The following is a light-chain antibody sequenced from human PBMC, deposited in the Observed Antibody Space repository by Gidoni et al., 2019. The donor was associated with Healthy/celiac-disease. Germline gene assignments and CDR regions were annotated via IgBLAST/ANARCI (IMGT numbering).Light chain of an antibody. CDR3: QQYNSYPLT. Sequence: DSQMTQSPSTLSASVGDRVTIPCRASQSISSWLAWYQQKPGKAPKLLIYNASSLESGVPSRFSGSGSGTEFTLTISSLQPDDFATYYCQQYNSYPLTFGGGTKVEIK. CDR1: QSISSW. CDR2: NAS. J-gene: IGKJ4*01. V-gene: IGKV1-5*03.